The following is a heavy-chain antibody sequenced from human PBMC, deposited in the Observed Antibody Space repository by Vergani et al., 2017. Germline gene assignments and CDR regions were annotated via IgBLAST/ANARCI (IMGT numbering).Heavy chain of an antibody. CDR3: ARDESSGGDFDY. D-gene: IGHD1-26*01. J-gene: IGHJ4*02. CDR2: IIPILGIA. V-gene: IGHV1-69*08. CDR1: GGTFSSYT. Sequence: QVQLVQSGAEVKKPGSSVKVSCKASGGTFSSYTISWVRQAPGQGLEWMGRIIPILGIANYAQKFQGRVTITADKSTSTAYMELSSLRSEDTAVYYCARDESSGGDFDYWGQGTLVTVSS.